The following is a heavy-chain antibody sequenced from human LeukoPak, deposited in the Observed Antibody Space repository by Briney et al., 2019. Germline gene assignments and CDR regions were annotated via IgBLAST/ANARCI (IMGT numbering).Heavy chain of an antibody. CDR3: ARTYYYGSSGYREDWFDP. CDR1: GFTFSNFA. CDR2: ISSSSSYI. J-gene: IGHJ5*02. V-gene: IGHV3-21*01. D-gene: IGHD3-22*01. Sequence: GGSLRLSCAASGFTFSNFAINWVRQAPGKGLEWVSSISSSSSYIYYADSVKGRFTISRDNAKKSLYLQMNSLRAEDTAVYYCARTYYYGSSGYREDWFDPWGQGTLVTVSS.